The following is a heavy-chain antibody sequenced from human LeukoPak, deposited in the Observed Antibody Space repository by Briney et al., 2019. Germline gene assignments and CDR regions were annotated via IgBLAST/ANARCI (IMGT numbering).Heavy chain of an antibody. J-gene: IGHJ6*04. CDR1: GGSFSGYY. V-gene: IGHV4-34*01. CDR2: INHSGST. D-gene: IGHD3-16*01. CDR3: ARGWGSLDV. Sequence: SETLALTCAGYGGSFSGYYWSLIRQPPGKGLEWIGEINHSGSTNYNPSLKSRVTISVDTSKNQFSLKLSSVTAADTAVYYCARGWGSLDVWGKGTTVTVSS.